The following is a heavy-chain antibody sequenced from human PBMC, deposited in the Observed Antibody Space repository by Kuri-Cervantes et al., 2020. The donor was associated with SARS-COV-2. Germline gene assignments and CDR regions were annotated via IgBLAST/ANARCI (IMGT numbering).Heavy chain of an antibody. CDR1: GGTFSSYA. Sequence: SVKVSCKASGGTFSSYAISWVRQAPGQGLEWMGGIIPIFGTANYAQKFQGRVTITADESTSTAYMELSSLRSEDTAVYYCARDDGDIVVVPAAIPADYWGQGTLVTVSS. V-gene: IGHV1-69*13. J-gene: IGHJ4*02. D-gene: IGHD2-2*02. CDR3: ARDDGDIVVVPAAIPADY. CDR2: IIPIFGTA.